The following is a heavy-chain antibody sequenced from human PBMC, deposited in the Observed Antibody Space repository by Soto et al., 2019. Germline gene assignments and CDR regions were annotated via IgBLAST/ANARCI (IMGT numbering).Heavy chain of an antibody. J-gene: IGHJ6*02. V-gene: IGHV4-39*01. Sequence: SETLSLTCTVSGGSISSSSYYWGWIRQPPGKGLEWIGSIYYSGSTYYNPSLKSRVTISVDTSKNQFSLKLSSVTAADTAVYYCARRHYYYYGMDVWSQGTTVTVSS. CDR3: ARRHYYYYGMDV. CDR2: IYYSGST. CDR1: GGSISSSSYY.